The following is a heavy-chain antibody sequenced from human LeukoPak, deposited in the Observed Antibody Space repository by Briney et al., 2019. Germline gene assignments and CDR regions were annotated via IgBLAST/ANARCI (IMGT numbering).Heavy chain of an antibody. V-gene: IGHV4-59*01. CDR3: ARGAEYYDYVSVSADAFDI. Sequence: ASETLSLTCTVSGGSISSYYWSWIRQPPGKGLEWIGYIYYSGSTNYNPSLKSRVAISADTSKNQFSLKLSSVTAADTAVYYCARGAEYYDYVSVSADAFDIWGQGTMVTVSS. J-gene: IGHJ3*02. CDR2: IYYSGST. D-gene: IGHD3-16*01. CDR1: GGSISSYY.